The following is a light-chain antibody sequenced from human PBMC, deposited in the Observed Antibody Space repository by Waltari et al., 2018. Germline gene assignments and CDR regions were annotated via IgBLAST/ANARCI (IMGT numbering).Light chain of an antibody. CDR2: KAS. Sequence: DIQMTQSPSILSASVGDTVTITCRTSQSISTWLAWYQQKPGKAPKLLISKASILESGVPSRLSGSGSGTEFTLTINSLQPDDFATFYCQHYNNYPPTFGGGTKVEIK. CDR1: QSISTW. CDR3: QHYNNYPPT. J-gene: IGKJ4*01. V-gene: IGKV1-5*03.